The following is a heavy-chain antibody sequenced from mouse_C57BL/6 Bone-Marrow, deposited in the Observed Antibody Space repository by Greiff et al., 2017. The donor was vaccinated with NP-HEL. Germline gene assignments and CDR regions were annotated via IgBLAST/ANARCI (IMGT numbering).Heavy chain of an antibody. CDR3: ARGGRWLLRDYFDY. J-gene: IGHJ2*01. Sequence: EVQWVESGGGLVKPGGSLKLSCAASGFTFSSYAMSWVRQTPEKRLEWVATISDGGSYTYYPDNVKGRFTISRDNAKNNLYLQMSHLKSEDTAMYYCARGGRWLLRDYFDYWGQGTTLTVSS. CDR2: ISDGGSYT. V-gene: IGHV5-4*01. CDR1: GFTFSSYA. D-gene: IGHD2-3*01.